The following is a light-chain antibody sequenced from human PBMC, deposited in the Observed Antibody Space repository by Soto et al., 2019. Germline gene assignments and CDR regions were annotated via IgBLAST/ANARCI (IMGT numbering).Light chain of an antibody. CDR2: FAS. V-gene: IGKV1D-16*01. CDR3: KHYNSYSEA. J-gene: IGKJ1*01. Sequence: DIQMTQSPSSVSASVGDRVTITRRASQGIGDRLAWYPTRPGKVPQLVVYFASTLPSVVPSRFIASESGAEFILTINPLQAEDLSTYSCKHYNSYSEAFGQRTKVDIK. CDR1: QGIGDR.